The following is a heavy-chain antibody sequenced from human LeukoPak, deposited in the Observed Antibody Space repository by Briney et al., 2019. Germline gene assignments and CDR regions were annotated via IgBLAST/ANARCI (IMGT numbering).Heavy chain of an antibody. J-gene: IGHJ6*03. Sequence: ASVKVSCKASGYTFTSYGISWVRQAPGQGLEWMGWISAYNSNTNYAQKLQGRVTMTTDTSTSTAYMELRSLRSDDTAVYYCARDLWFGEYKTSYYYYYYMDVWGKGTTVTVSS. CDR1: GYTFTSYG. D-gene: IGHD3-10*01. CDR3: ARDLWFGEYKTSYYYYYYMDV. CDR2: ISAYNSNT. V-gene: IGHV1-18*01.